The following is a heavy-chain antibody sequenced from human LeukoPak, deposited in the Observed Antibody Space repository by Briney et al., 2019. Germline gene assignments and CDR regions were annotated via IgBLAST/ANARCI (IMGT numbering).Heavy chain of an antibody. Sequence: SETLSLTCAVYGGSFSGFYWTWIRQPPGKGLEWIGEINHSGSTNYNPSLKSRVTISVDTSKNQFSLKLSSVTAADTAVYYCARDGHGGSYSGPNAFDIWGQGTMVTVSS. CDR1: GGSFSGFY. V-gene: IGHV4-34*01. D-gene: IGHD1-26*01. CDR2: INHSGST. CDR3: ARDGHGGSYSGPNAFDI. J-gene: IGHJ3*02.